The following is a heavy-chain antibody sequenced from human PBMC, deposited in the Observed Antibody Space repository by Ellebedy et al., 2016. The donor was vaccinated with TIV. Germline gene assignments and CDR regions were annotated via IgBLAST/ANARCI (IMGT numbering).Heavy chain of an antibody. D-gene: IGHD3-16*01. Sequence: GESLKISCAASGFTFSRFWMHWVRQAPGKGLVWVSRINSDGSSTTYADSVKGRFTISRDNAKNTLYLQMNSLRGEDTAVYYCAKDRGGHGDLFDYWGQGTLVTVS. CDR3: AKDRGGHGDLFDY. V-gene: IGHV3-74*01. CDR1: GFTFSRFW. CDR2: INSDGSST. J-gene: IGHJ4*02.